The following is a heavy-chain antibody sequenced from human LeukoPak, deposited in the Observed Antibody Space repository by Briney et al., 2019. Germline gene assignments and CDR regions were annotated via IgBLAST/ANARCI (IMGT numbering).Heavy chain of an antibody. Sequence: SETLSLTCTVSGGSISSYYWSWIRQPPGKGLEWIGSIYYSGSTYYNPSLKSRVTISVDTSKNQFSLKLSSVTAADTAVYYCARLISYSSGWYDDYWGQGTLVTVSS. CDR1: GGSISSYY. V-gene: IGHV4-59*05. CDR3: ARLISYSSGWYDDY. D-gene: IGHD6-19*01. J-gene: IGHJ4*02. CDR2: IYYSGST.